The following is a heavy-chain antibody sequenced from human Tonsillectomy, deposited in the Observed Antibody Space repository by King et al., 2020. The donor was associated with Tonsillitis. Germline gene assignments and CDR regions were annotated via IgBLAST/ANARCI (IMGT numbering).Heavy chain of an antibody. CDR2: FIPLFGAI. CDR1: GGTLNSYA. CDR3: ARGSAMAGTAGLY. D-gene: IGHD1-1*01. J-gene: IGHJ4*02. V-gene: IGHV1-69*01. Sequence: QLVQSGAEVKKPGSSVKVSCKVSGGTLNSYAINWVRQAPGQGLEWTGGFIPLFGAINSAQKFQGRVTITADESTNTAYMELNSLTSDDTAVYYCARGSAMAGTAGLYWGQGTLVTVSS.